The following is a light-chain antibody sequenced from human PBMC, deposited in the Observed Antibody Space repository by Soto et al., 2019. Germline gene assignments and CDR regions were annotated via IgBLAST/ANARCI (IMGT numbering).Light chain of an antibody. Sequence: QSVLTQPASVSGSPGQSITISCTGTSSDVGGYNYVSWYQQHPGKAPKLMIYEVSNRPSGISNRFSGSKSGNTASLTISGLQPEDVADYYCCSYTGSRAYVFGTGTKLTVL. CDR3: CSYTGSRAYV. V-gene: IGLV2-14*01. CDR2: EVS. J-gene: IGLJ1*01. CDR1: SSDVGGYNY.